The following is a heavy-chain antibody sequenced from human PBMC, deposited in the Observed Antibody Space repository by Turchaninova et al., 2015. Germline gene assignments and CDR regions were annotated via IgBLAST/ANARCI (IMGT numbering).Heavy chain of an antibody. D-gene: IGHD6-19*01. CDR1: GGTFRSYG. J-gene: IGHJ5*02. CDR2: IIPIYGTA. Sequence: QVQLVQSGAEVKMPGSSVTVSCKASGGTFRSYGSSRVRQAPGQGLEWMGGIIPIYGTANYAQKFQGRVTITADESTSTAYMELSSLRSEDTAVYYCARDSGSSGWPNWFDPWGQGTLVTVSS. V-gene: IGHV1-69*01. CDR3: ARDSGSSGWPNWFDP.